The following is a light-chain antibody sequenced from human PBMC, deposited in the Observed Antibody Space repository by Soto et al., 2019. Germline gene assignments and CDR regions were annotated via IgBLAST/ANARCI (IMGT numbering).Light chain of an antibody. V-gene: IGLV4-69*01. Sequence: QLLLTQSPSASASLGASVKLTCTLSSGHSSYAIAWHQQRPEKGPRYLMKLNSDGSHSKGDGIPDRFSGSSSGAERYLTISGLQSEDEADYYCQTWVTGIQVFGGGTKLTVL. CDR2: LNSDGSH. CDR3: QTWVTGIQV. CDR1: SGHSSYA. J-gene: IGLJ2*01.